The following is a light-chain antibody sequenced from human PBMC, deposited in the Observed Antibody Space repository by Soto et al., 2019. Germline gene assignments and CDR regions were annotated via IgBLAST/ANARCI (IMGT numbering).Light chain of an antibody. J-gene: IGKJ4*01. CDR1: QSVSSN. CDR2: GAS. CDR3: QQYNKFPSLT. Sequence: EIVMTQSPATLSVSPGERATLSCRASQSVSSNLAWYQQKPGQAPGLLIYGASTRATGIPARFSGSGSGTEFTLTISSLQSEDFALYYCQQYNKFPSLTFGGGTKVEIK. V-gene: IGKV3-15*01.